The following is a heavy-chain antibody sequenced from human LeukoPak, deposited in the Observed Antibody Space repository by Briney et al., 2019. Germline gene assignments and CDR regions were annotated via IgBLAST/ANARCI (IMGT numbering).Heavy chain of an antibody. D-gene: IGHD3-3*02. CDR1: GYTFTSYY. V-gene: IGHV1-46*01. CDR2: INPSGGST. Sequence: ASVKVSCKASGYTFTSYYMHWVRQAPGQGLEWMGIINPSGGSTSYAQKFQGRVTMTRDMSTSTVYMELSSLRAEDTAVYYCARDAFLQQSSYHYYYYTDVWGKGTTVTVSS. J-gene: IGHJ6*03. CDR3: ARDAFLQQSSYHYYYYTDV.